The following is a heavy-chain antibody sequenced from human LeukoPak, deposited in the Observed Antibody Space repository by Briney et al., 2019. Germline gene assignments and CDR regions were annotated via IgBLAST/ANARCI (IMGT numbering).Heavy chain of an antibody. CDR2: IIPILGIA. Sequence: SVKVSCKASGYTFTSYGISWVRQAPGQGLEWMGRIIPILGIANYAQKFQGRVTITADKSTSTAYMELSSLRSEDTAVYYCARIAKDYGGNSGGDYWGQGTLVTVSS. CDR3: ARIAKDYGGNSGGDY. V-gene: IGHV1-69*04. J-gene: IGHJ4*02. D-gene: IGHD4-23*01. CDR1: GYTFTSYG.